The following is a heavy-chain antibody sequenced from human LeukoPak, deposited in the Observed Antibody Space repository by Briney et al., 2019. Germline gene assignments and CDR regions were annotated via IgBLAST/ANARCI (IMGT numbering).Heavy chain of an antibody. D-gene: IGHD6-19*01. Sequence: PGGSLRLSCAASGFSFGNHAMIWVRQAAGKGLEWVSLITWDAGNTYYADSVKGRFTISRDNSKNSLYLQMDSLRVEDTALYYCAKSAVAGYNYYYYMDVWGKGTTVTVSS. CDR1: GFSFGNHA. J-gene: IGHJ6*03. V-gene: IGHV3-43D*03. CDR3: AKSAVAGYNYYYYMDV. CDR2: ITWDAGNT.